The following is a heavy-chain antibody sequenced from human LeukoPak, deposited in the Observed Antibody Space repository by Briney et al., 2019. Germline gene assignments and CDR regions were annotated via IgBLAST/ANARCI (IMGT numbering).Heavy chain of an antibody. Sequence: PSETLSLTCAVYGGSFSGYYWSWIRQPPGKGLEWIGEINHSGSTNYNPSLKSRVTISVDTSKNQFSLKLSSVTAADTAVYYCARGRWTYRRLNWFDPWGQGTLVTVSS. V-gene: IGHV4-34*01. CDR3: ARGRWTYRRLNWFDP. J-gene: IGHJ5*02. CDR2: INHSGST. CDR1: GGSFSGYY. D-gene: IGHD1-14*01.